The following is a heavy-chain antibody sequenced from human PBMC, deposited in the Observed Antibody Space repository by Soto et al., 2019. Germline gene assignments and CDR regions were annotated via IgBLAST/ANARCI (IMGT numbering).Heavy chain of an antibody. CDR2: IYYSGST. CDR3: ARDVLTGTYYYFDY. Sequence: SETLSLTCTVSGGSISSGGYYWSWIRQHPGKGLEWIGYIYYSGSTYYNPSLKSRVTISVDTSKNQFSLKLSSVTAADTAVYYCARDVLTGTYYYFDYWGQGTLVTVSS. V-gene: IGHV4-31*03. J-gene: IGHJ4*02. D-gene: IGHD1-7*01. CDR1: GGSISSGGYY.